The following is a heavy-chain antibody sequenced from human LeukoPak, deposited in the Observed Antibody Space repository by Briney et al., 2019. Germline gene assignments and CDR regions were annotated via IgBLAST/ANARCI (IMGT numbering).Heavy chain of an antibody. D-gene: IGHD3-10*01. CDR3: AIPPHYGSGSYYNVPFDY. Sequence: ASVKVSCKASGYTFTSYAINWVRQAPGQGLEWMGWINPNSGGTNYAQKFQGRVTMTRDTSISTAYMELSRLRSDDTAVYYCAIPPHYGSGSYYNVPFDYWGQGTLVTVSS. CDR2: INPNSGGT. V-gene: IGHV1-2*02. J-gene: IGHJ4*02. CDR1: GYTFTSYA.